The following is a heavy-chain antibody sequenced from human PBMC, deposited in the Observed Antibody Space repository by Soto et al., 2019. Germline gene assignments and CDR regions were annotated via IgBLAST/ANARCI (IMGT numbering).Heavy chain of an antibody. D-gene: IGHD5-18*01. Sequence: PSETLSLTCTVSGGSISSGDYYWSWIRQPPGKGLEWIGYIYYSGSTYYNPSLKSRVTISVDTSKNQFSLKLSSVTAADTAVYYCARDRHSYGRDNWFDPWGQGTLVTVSS. CDR2: IYYSGST. J-gene: IGHJ5*02. V-gene: IGHV4-30-4*01. CDR3: ARDRHSYGRDNWFDP. CDR1: GGSISSGDYY.